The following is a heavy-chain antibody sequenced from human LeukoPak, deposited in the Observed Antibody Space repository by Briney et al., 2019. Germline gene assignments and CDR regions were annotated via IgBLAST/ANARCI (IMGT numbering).Heavy chain of an antibody. CDR3: ARALTTLAYEGY. J-gene: IGHJ4*02. CDR1: GFTFSSTS. Sequence: GGSLRLSCAASGFTFSSTSMSWVRQAPGKGLEWVAVTVGGGDGTYYADSVKGRFTVSRDNAKDSLYLQMNSLRAEDTAVYYCARALTTLAYEGYWGQGTLVTVSS. V-gene: IGHV3-23*01. CDR2: TVGGGDGT. D-gene: IGHD1-1*01.